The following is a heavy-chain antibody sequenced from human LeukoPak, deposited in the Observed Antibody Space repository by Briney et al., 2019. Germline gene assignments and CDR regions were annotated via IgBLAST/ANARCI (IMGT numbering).Heavy chain of an antibody. CDR2: VFDSGST. J-gene: IGHJ6*03. V-gene: IGHV4-59*01. Sequence: PSETLSLTCSVSGASFSTNYWSWIRQPPGRGLEWIGYVFDSGSTNYNPSLKSRVTISVDTSTKQFSLRRSSVTAADTAVYYCARLYQQSKWKYYYYYMDVWGKGTAVTVSS. CDR3: ARLYQQSKWKYYYYYMDV. CDR1: GASFSTNY. D-gene: IGHD1-1*01.